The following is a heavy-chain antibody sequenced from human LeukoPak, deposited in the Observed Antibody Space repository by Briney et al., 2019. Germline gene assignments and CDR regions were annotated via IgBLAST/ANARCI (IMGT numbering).Heavy chain of an antibody. V-gene: IGHV4-30-2*01. CDR3: AREDIVVVPAAKAGWFDP. D-gene: IGHD2-2*01. CDR2: IYHSGST. Sequence: PSQTLSLTCTVSGGSISSGGYYWSWIRQPPGKGLGWIGYIYHSGSTYYNPSLKSRVTMSVDRSKNQFSLKLSSVTAADTAVYYCAREDIVVVPAAKAGWFDPWGQGTLVTVSS. J-gene: IGHJ5*02. CDR1: GGSISSGGYY.